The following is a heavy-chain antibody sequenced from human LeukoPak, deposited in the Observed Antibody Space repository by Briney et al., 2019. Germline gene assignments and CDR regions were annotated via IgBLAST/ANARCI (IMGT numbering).Heavy chain of an antibody. V-gene: IGHV3-30*02. CDR1: GFTFSSYG. Sequence: GGSLRLFCAASGFTFSSYGMHWVRQAPGKGLEGVAFIRYDGSNKYYADSVKGRFTISRDNSKNTLYLQMNSLRAEDTAVYYCARDPTPVTTVTTFDYWGQGTLVTVSS. CDR3: ARDPTPVTTVTTFDY. D-gene: IGHD4-17*01. J-gene: IGHJ4*02. CDR2: IRYDGSNK.